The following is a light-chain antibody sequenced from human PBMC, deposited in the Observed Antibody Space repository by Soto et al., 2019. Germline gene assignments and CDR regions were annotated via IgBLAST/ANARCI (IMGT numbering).Light chain of an antibody. V-gene: IGLV2-14*01. J-gene: IGLJ2*01. Sequence: QSALTQPASVSGSPGQSITISCTGTSSDVGGYNYVSWYQQHPGKAPKLMIYEVSNRPSGVSNRFSGSKSGNTASRTISGLQAEDEADYDCSSYTSSSPHVVFGGGTK. CDR2: EVS. CDR1: SSDVGGYNY. CDR3: SSYTSSSPHVV.